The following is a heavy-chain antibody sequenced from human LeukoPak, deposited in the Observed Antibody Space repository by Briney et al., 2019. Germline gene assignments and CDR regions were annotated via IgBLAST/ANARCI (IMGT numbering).Heavy chain of an antibody. CDR3: ARDLVDYYFDY. D-gene: IGHD3-9*01. CDR1: GYTFTGYY. J-gene: IGHJ4*02. V-gene: IGHV1-2*02. CDR2: INPNSGDT. Sequence: ASVKVSCKASGYTFTGYYMHWVRQAPGQGLEWMGWINPNSGDTNYARKFQGRVTMTRDTSISTAYMELSRLRSDDTAVYYCARDLVDYYFDYWGQGTLVTVSS.